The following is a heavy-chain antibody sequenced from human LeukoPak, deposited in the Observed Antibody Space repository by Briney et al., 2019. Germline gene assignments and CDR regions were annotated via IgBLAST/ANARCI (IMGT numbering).Heavy chain of an antibody. J-gene: IGHJ6*02. Sequence: SETLSLTCAVSSGSISSSYWWSWVRQPPGKGLEWIGEIYHSGSTNYNPSLKSRVTISIDKSKNQFSLRLSSVTAADTAVYYCARDFRERRGITGPHGMDVWGQGTTVTVSS. D-gene: IGHD1-20*01. CDR3: ARDFRERRGITGPHGMDV. V-gene: IGHV4-4*02. CDR2: IYHSGST. CDR1: SGSISSSYW.